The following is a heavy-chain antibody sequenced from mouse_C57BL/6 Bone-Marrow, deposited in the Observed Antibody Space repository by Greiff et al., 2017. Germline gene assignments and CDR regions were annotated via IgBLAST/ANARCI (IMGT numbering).Heavy chain of an antibody. J-gene: IGHJ3*01. Sequence: VQLKESGPVLVKPGASVKMSCKASGYTFTDYYMNWVKQSHGKSLEWIGVINPYNGGTSYNQKFKGKATLTVDKSSSTAYMELNSLTSEDSAVYYCASPLYYGSSYNPFAYWGQGTLVTVSA. CDR3: ASPLYYGSSYNPFAY. CDR1: GYTFTDYY. CDR2: INPYNGGT. D-gene: IGHD1-1*01. V-gene: IGHV1-19*01.